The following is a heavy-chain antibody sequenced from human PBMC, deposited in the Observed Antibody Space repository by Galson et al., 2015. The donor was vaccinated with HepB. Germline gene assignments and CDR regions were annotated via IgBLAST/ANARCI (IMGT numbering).Heavy chain of an antibody. V-gene: IGHV1-69*13. CDR1: GGTFSSYA. J-gene: IGHJ6*02. CDR2: IIPIFGIA. Sequence: VKVSCKASGGTFSSYAISWVRQAPGQGLEWMGGIIPIFGIANYAQKFQGRVTITADESTSTAYMELSSLRSEDTAVYYCARDQGYSSSSAYYYYGMDVWGQGTTVTVSS. D-gene: IGHD6-6*01. CDR3: ARDQGYSSSSAYYYYGMDV.